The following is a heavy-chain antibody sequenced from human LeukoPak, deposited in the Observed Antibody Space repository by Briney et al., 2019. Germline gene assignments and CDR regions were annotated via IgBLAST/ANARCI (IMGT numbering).Heavy chain of an antibody. Sequence: SETLSLTCTVSGGSVSNYYWSWIRQPPGKGLEWIGYIYYTGSTNYYPSLKSRVTILLDTSKNQFSLRLSSVTAADTAVYYCAGPGAGDLDYWGQGTLVTVSS. V-gene: IGHV4-59*02. J-gene: IGHJ4*02. CDR2: IYYTGST. CDR1: GGSVSNYY. D-gene: IGHD3-10*01. CDR3: AGPGAGDLDY.